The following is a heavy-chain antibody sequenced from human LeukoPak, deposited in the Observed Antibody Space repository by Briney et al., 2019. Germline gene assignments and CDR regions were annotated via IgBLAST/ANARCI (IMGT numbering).Heavy chain of an antibody. V-gene: IGHV3-23*01. Sequence: GGSLRLSCAASGFTFTSYAMSWVRQAPGKGLEWVSSISGSGASTYYADSVKGRFTISRDNSRNTLYLQMNSLRAEDTALYYCARENYGDPPGWSDPWGQGTLVTVSS. D-gene: IGHD4-17*01. CDR1: GFTFTSYA. CDR3: ARENYGDPPGWSDP. J-gene: IGHJ5*02. CDR2: ISGSGAST.